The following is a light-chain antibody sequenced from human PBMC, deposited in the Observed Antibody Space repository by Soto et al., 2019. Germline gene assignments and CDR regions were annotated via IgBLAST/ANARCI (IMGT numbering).Light chain of an antibody. CDR1: SSDVGGYNY. CDR2: EVC. CDR3: SSYTCSSTLYV. J-gene: IGLJ1*01. V-gene: IGLV2-14*01. Sequence: QSALTQPASVSGSPGQSITISRTGTSSDVGGYNYVSWYQQHPGKAPKLMIYEVCNRPSGVSNRFSGSKSGNTASLTISGLQAEDEADYSCSSYTCSSTLYVFGTGTKVTVL.